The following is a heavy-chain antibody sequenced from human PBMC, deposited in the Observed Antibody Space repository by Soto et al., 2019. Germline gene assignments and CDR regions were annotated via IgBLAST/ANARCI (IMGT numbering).Heavy chain of an antibody. CDR2: INPIFGTA. CDR3: ARAVAGRHDAFDI. V-gene: IGHV1-69*13. Sequence: GASVKVSCKASGGTFSSYAISWVRQAPGQGLEWMGGINPIFGTANYAQKFQGRVTITANESTSTAYMELSSLRSEDTAVYYCARAVAGRHDAFDIWGQGTMVTVSS. CDR1: GGTFSSYA. J-gene: IGHJ3*02. D-gene: IGHD6-19*01.